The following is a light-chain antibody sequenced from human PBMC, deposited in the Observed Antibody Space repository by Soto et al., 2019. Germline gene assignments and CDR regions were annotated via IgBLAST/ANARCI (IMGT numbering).Light chain of an antibody. CDR3: QQYNSGGFT. V-gene: IGKV1-5*03. J-gene: IGKJ3*01. Sequence: DIQMTQSPSTLSASVGDRVTITCRASQSISSWLAWYQQKPGKAPKLLIYKASSLESGVPSRFSGSGSGTEFTLTISGLQPDDFATYYCQQYNSGGFTFGPGTKVDIK. CDR1: QSISSW. CDR2: KAS.